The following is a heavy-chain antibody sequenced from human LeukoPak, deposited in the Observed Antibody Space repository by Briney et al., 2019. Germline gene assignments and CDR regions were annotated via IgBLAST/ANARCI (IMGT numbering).Heavy chain of an antibody. V-gene: IGHV3-23*01. D-gene: IGHD3-22*01. CDR2: ISDGGHTT. CDR1: GFTFSINA. CDR3: AKVGIVVAGDFYDY. Sequence: GGSLRLSCAPSGFTFSINAMSWVRQAPGKGLEWVSVISDGGHTTHYADSVKGRFTISRDNSKNTLYLQMNSLRAEDTATYYCAKVGIVVAGDFYDYWGQGTLVTVSS. J-gene: IGHJ4*02.